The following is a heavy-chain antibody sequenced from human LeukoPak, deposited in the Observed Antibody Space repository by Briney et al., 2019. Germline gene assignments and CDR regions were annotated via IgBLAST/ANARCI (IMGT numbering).Heavy chain of an antibody. V-gene: IGHV4-38-2*01. J-gene: IGHJ4*02. D-gene: IGHD1-26*01. CDR2: IDHSGST. CDR3: ARNGGYGKFDY. CDR1: GYSISSVYF. Sequence: SETLSPTCAVSGYSISSVYFWGWLRRPPGKGLEWIGTIDHSGSTYYNPSLKSRVTMSVDTSKNQFSLNLSSVTAADTAFYYCARNGGYGKFDYWGQGNLVTVSS.